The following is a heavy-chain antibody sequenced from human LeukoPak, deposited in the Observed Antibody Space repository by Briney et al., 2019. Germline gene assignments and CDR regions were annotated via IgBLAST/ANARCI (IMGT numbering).Heavy chain of an antibody. V-gene: IGHV3-53*01. CDR2: IYSGGST. CDR1: GFTVSSNY. D-gene: IGHD3-10*01. CDR3: AIGSSYGSGPLGDY. J-gene: IGHJ4*02. Sequence: PGGSLRLSCAASGFTVSSNYMSWVRQAPGKGLEWVSVIYSGGSTYYADSVKGRFTISRDNSKNTLYLQMNSLRAEDTAVYYCAIGSSYGSGPLGDYWGQGTLVTVSS.